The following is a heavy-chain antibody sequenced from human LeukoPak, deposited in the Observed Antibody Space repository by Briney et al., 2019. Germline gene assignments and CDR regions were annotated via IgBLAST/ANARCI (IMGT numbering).Heavy chain of an antibody. D-gene: IGHD6-13*01. CDR2: IKNDGSEK. V-gene: IGHV3-7*01. Sequence: GGSLRLSCAASGFTCRTYWMSWVRQPPGKGLEWVANIKNDGSEKYYVDSVRGRFTISRDNAKNSLYLQMNSLRADDTAVYYCARVGTAEGTLEDYWGQGTLVTVSS. CDR1: GFTCRTYW. CDR3: ARVGTAEGTLEDY. J-gene: IGHJ4*02.